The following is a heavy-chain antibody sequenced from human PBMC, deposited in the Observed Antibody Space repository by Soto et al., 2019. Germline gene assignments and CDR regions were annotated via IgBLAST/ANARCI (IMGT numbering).Heavy chain of an antibody. CDR1: GYTFTSYD. J-gene: IGHJ4*02. D-gene: IGHD2-15*01. CDR3: ARGRYCSGGSCYYFDY. CDR2: MNPNSGNT. Sequence: ASVKVSCKASGYTFTSYDINWVRQATGQGLEWMGWMNPNSGNTGYAQKFQGRVTMTRNTSISTAYMELSSLRSEDTAVYYCARGRYCSGGSCYYFDYWGQGTLVTVSS. V-gene: IGHV1-8*01.